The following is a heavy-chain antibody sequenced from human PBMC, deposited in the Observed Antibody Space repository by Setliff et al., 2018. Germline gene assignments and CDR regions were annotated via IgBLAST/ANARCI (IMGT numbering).Heavy chain of an antibody. CDR1: GFTFGDSA. V-gene: IGHV3-23*01. CDR3: ATYNFWSGDYAFYYYYMDV. CDR2: ISGSGGYT. J-gene: IGHJ6*03. D-gene: IGHD3-3*01. Sequence: GGSLRLSCTPSGFTFGDSAMTWVRQAPGKGLEWVSAISGSGGYTYYADSVTGRFTISRDDSKNTAYLQMNSLRAEDTAVYYCATYNFWSGDYAFYYYYMDVWGKGTTVTVSS.